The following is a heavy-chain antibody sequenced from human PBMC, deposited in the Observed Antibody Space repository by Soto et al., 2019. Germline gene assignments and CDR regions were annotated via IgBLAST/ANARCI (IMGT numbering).Heavy chain of an antibody. CDR1: GGTFSTYA. CDR2: IIPIFGTA. V-gene: IGHV1-69*06. Sequence: SVKVSCKASGGTFSTYAISWVRQAPGQGLEWMGGIIPIFGTANYAQKFQGRVTVIADKSTSTVYMELSSLRSEDTAVYYCARDPASYSDSGGYFPGAFDMWGQGTLVT. J-gene: IGHJ3*02. CDR3: ARDPASYSDSGGYFPGAFDM. D-gene: IGHD3-22*01.